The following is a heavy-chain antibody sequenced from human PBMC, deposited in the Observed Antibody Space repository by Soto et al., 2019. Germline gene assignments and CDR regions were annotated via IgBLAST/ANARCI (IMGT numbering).Heavy chain of an antibody. D-gene: IGHD3-22*01. CDR2: IKSKTDGGTI. V-gene: IGHV3-15*07. CDR1: GFIFSNAW. J-gene: IGHJ4*02. Sequence: GGSLRLSCAASGFIFSNAWMNWVRQAPGKGLEWVGRIKSKTDGGTIDYAAPVKGRFTISRDDSKNTLYLQMNSLKTEDTAVYYCTTSYFHPLYFYDSSAYYHMTHGYWGQGTPVTVSS. CDR3: TTSYFHPLYFYDSSAYYHMTHGY.